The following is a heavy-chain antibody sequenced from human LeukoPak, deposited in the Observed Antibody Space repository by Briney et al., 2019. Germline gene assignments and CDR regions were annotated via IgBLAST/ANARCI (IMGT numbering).Heavy chain of an antibody. D-gene: IGHD5-18*01. V-gene: IGHV3-7*01. CDR1: GFTFSSYW. J-gene: IGHJ4*02. CDR3: ASGRIQLWFPYYFDY. Sequence: GGSLRLSCAASGFTFSSYWMSWVRQAPGKGLEWVANIKQDGSEKYYVDSVKGRFTTSRDNAKNSLYLQMNSLRAEDTAVYYCASGRIQLWFPYYFDYWGQGTLVTVSS. CDR2: IKQDGSEK.